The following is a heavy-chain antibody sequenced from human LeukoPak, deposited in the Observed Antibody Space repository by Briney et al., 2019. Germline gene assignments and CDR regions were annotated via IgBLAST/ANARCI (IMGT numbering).Heavy chain of an antibody. D-gene: IGHD3-22*01. Sequence: KPGESLKISCKGSGYSFTSYWIGWVRRMPGKGLEWLGIIYPSDSDTRYSPSFQGQVTISADKSISTAYLHWSGLKASDTAMYYCARHGSSDYSDSSGIYSNYFFDYWGQGTLVTVSS. J-gene: IGHJ4*02. CDR2: IYPSDSDT. V-gene: IGHV5-51*01. CDR3: ARHGSSDYSDSSGIYSNYFFDY. CDR1: GYSFTSYW.